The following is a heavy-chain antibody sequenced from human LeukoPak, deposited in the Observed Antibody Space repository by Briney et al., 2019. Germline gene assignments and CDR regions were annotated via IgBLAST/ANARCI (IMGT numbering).Heavy chain of an antibody. Sequence: SGPTLVNPTHILTLTCTFAGFSLTTSGVGVCCVFHPPGKALEWLALSYWDDDKLYRPSLKSRVTITKGTSKNQVVLTMTNMGPVDTATYYCSRTRRGQIGWTNDYWGQGTLVTVSS. D-gene: IGHD6-19*01. V-gene: IGHV2-5*02. CDR2: SYWDDDK. CDR3: SRTRRGQIGWTNDY. CDR1: GFSLTTSGVG. J-gene: IGHJ4*02.